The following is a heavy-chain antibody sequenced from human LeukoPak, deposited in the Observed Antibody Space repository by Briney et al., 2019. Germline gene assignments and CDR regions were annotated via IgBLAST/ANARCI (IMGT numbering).Heavy chain of an antibody. Sequence: GASVKVSCKASGYTFTSYYMHWVRQAPGQGLEWMGIINPSGGSTSYAQKFQGRVTMTRDTSTSTVYMELSSLRSEDTAVYYCARGIAVAGIWYYFDYWGQGTLVTVSS. J-gene: IGHJ4*02. CDR3: ARGIAVAGIWYYFDY. CDR2: INPSGGST. V-gene: IGHV1-46*01. CDR1: GYTFTSYY. D-gene: IGHD6-19*01.